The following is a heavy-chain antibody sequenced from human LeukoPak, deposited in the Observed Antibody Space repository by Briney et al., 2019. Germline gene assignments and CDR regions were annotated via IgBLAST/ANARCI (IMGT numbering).Heavy chain of an antibody. CDR1: GFAFTNYG. CDR2: IQYDGSYK. J-gene: IGHJ4*02. V-gene: IGHV3-30*02. Sequence: PGGSLRLSCVASGFAFTNYGMHWVSQAPGKRLEWVAFIQYDGSYKFYADSVQGRFSISRDNSKNTLFLQMNSLRAEDTAVYYCAKTSDQLLYSKFDFWGQGTLFTVSS. D-gene: IGHD2-2*02. CDR3: AKTSDQLLYSKFDF.